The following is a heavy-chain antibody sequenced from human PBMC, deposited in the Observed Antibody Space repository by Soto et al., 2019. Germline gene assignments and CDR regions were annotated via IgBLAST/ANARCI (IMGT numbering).Heavy chain of an antibody. D-gene: IGHD3-10*01. CDR3: ARDSMYYYGSVSYYGHYYYYGMDV. Sequence: SETLSLTCAVSGGSISSSNWWSWVRQPPGKGLEWIGEIYHSGSTNYNPSLKSRVTISVDKSKNQFSLKLSSVTAADTAVYYCARDSMYYYGSVSYYGHYYYYGMDVRGQGTTVTGSS. J-gene: IGHJ6*02. CDR2: IYHSGST. V-gene: IGHV4-4*02. CDR1: GGSISSSNW.